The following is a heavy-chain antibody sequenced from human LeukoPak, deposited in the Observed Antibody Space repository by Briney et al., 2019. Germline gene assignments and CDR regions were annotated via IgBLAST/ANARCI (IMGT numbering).Heavy chain of an antibody. Sequence: APVKLSCKASGSTFTSYYMHWLRQAPGQRLGWMGIINPSGRSTSYAQKFQGRVTMTRDTSTSTVYMKLSSLRSADTEVYYCARGYSGSYYSFDYWGQGTLVTVSS. J-gene: IGHJ4*02. V-gene: IGHV1-46*01. D-gene: IGHD1-26*01. CDR2: INPSGRST. CDR1: GSTFTSYY. CDR3: ARGYSGSYYSFDY.